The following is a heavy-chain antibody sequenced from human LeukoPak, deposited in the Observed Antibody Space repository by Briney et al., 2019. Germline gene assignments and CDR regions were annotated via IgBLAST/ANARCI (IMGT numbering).Heavy chain of an antibody. CDR3: ARDTAMVTYWFDP. J-gene: IGHJ5*02. D-gene: IGHD5-18*01. CDR2: INPNSGGT. Sequence: GASVKVSCKASGYTFTGYYMHWVRQAPGQGLEWMGGINPNSGGTDYAQKFQGRVPMTRDTSISTAYMELSRPRSDDTAVYYCARDTAMVTYWFDPWGQGTLVTVSS. V-gene: IGHV1-2*02. CDR1: GYTFTGYY.